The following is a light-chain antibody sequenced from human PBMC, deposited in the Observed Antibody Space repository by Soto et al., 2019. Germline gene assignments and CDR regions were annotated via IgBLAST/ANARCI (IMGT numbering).Light chain of an antibody. V-gene: IGLV2-14*01. Sequence: QALLNPPGSVFGASCQSSTISPPGNRSDVGGYNYVSWYQQHPGKAPKLMIYDVSNRPSGVSNRFSGSKSGNTASLTISGLQAEDEADYYCSSYTSSSYVFGTGTRSPS. J-gene: IGLJ1*01. CDR2: DVS. CDR1: RSDVGGYNY. CDR3: SSYTSSSYV.